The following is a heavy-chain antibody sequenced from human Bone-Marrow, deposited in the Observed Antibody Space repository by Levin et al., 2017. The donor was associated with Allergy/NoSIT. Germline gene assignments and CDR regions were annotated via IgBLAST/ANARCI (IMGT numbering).Heavy chain of an antibody. CDR1: GFTFSDYY. CDR2: ISGGGTTI. J-gene: IGHJ5*02. V-gene: IGHV3-11*01. D-gene: IGHD6-19*01. CDR3: ARRMIGSYNHFDP. Sequence: NAGGSLRLSCAASGFTFSDYYMSWLRQAPGKGLEWVSSISGGGTTIYYAESVRDRFTISRDNANNLLYLQLNSLRAEDTALYYCARRMIGSYNHFDPWGQGTLVTVSS.